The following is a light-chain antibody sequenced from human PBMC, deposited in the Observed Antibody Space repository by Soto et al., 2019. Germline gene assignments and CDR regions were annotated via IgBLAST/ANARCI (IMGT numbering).Light chain of an antibody. V-gene: IGKV1-5*03. CDR3: QQYNSTPPT. CDR2: KAS. Sequence: DIQMTQSPSTLSASVGDRVTITCRASQSISSWLAWYQQKPGKAPKLLIYKASSLESGVTSRFSGSGSGTEFTLTITILQPDDFATYSCQQYNSTPPTFGGGTKVEIK. J-gene: IGKJ4*01. CDR1: QSISSW.